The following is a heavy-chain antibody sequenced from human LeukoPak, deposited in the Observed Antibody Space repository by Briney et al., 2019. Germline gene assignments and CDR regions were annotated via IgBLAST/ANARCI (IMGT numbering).Heavy chain of an antibody. CDR3: ARDPGGDPVRIDY. Sequence: SETLSLTCSVSGGPISGYFWSWIRQHPGKGLEWIGYIYYSGSTYYNPSLKSRVTISVDTSKNQFSLKLSSVTAADTAVYYCARDPGGDPVRIDYWGQGTLVTVSS. CDR1: GGPISGYF. V-gene: IGHV4-31*03. J-gene: IGHJ4*02. D-gene: IGHD3-16*01. CDR2: IYYSGST.